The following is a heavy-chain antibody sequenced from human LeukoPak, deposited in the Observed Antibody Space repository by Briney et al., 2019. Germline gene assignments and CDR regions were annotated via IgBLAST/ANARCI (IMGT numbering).Heavy chain of an antibody. J-gene: IGHJ3*01. CDR1: GDSISDYC. D-gene: IGHD3-22*01. CDR3: ARSPYFFDPSGPNDAFDL. Sequence: SETLSLTCSVSGDSISDYCWSWIRQHPGKRLVWIGHIYESGSTNYNPSLQSRVTISEDTSKKHFSLKLASVTPADTAVYYCARSPYFFDPSGPNDAFDLWGRGTMVAVSS. CDR2: IYESGST. V-gene: IGHV4-59*01.